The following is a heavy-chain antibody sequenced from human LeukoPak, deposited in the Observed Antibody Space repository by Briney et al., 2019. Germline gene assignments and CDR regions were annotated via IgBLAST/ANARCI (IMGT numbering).Heavy chain of an antibody. V-gene: IGHV3-11*01. CDR3: ARERRGSYYAFES. J-gene: IGHJ4*02. CDR1: GFSLSDHY. CDR2: VTSSGSST. Sequence: PGGSLRHSCAASGFSLSDHYMSWIRQSPGKGLEWISYVTSSGSSTKYADSVKGRFTISRDNAKNSVALQMNSLRAEDTAVYYCARERRGSYYAFESWGQGTLVTVSS. D-gene: IGHD3-10*01.